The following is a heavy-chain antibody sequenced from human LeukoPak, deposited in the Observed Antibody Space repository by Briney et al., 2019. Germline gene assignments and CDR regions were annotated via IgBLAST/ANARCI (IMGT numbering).Heavy chain of an antibody. Sequence: GGSLRLSCSASGFTFGSYAMHWVRQAPGKGLQYVSVISGNGVSTSYADSVKGRFTISRDNSKNTVYLQMSSLRAEDTAVYYCVGDGRDGYNIYFHHWGQGTLVTVSS. CDR1: GFTFGSYA. J-gene: IGHJ1*01. D-gene: IGHD5-24*01. CDR2: ISGNGVST. V-gene: IGHV3-64D*06. CDR3: VGDGRDGYNIYFHH.